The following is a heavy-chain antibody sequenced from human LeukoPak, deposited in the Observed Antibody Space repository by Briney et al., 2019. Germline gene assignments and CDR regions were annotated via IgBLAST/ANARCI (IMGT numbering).Heavy chain of an antibody. CDR2: IGTAGDT. CDR1: GFTFSSYV. V-gene: IGHV3-13*01. D-gene: IGHD2-2*01. J-gene: IGHJ6*03. Sequence: GGSLRLSCAASGFTFSSYVMHWVRQATGKGLEWVSAIGTAGDTYCPGSVKGRFTISRENAKNSLYLQMNSLRAGDTAVYYCARGSPRYCSSTSCPIPYSSSSRDYYMDVWGKGTTVTVSS. CDR3: ARGSPRYCSSTSCPIPYSSSSRDYYMDV.